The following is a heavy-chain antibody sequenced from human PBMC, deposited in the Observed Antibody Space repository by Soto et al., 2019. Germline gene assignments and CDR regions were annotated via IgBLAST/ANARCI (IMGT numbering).Heavy chain of an antibody. J-gene: IGHJ6*02. CDR2: ISAYNGNT. CDR3: AREIGAPRGYCSSTSCYNDYYYYGMDV. CDR1: GYTFTSYG. Sequence: ASVKVSCKASGYTFTSYGISWVRQAPGQGLEWMGWISAYNGNTNYAQKLQGRVTMTTDTSTSTAYMELRSLRSEDTAVYYCAREIGAPRGYCSSTSCYNDYYYYGMDVWGQGTTVTVSS. V-gene: IGHV1-18*01. D-gene: IGHD2-2*02.